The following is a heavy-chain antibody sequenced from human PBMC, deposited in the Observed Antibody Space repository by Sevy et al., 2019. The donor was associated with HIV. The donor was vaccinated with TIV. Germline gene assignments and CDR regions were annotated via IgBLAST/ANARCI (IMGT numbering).Heavy chain of an antibody. V-gene: IGHV3-30*18. CDR1: GFSFSYYG. CDR2: ISHDGINE. Sequence: GGSLRLSCIGSGFSFSYYGIHWVRQSPGKGLDWVALISHDGINEYYADSVKGRFTISRDNYKNTVYLEMNSLRNDDTAIYFCANAYSGSYSHSYLYALDVWGQGTTVTVSS. J-gene: IGHJ6*02. D-gene: IGHD1-26*01. CDR3: ANAYSGSYSHSYLYALDV.